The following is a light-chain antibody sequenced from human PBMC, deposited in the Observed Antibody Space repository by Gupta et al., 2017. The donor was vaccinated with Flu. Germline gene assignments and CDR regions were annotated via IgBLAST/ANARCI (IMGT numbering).Light chain of an antibody. Sequence: EIVLTQSPATLSLYPGERATLSCRASQSVSSYLAWYQQKPGQAPRLLIYDASNRATGIPARFSGSGSGTDFTLTISSLEPEGFAVYYCQQRSNWPPTFGPGTKVDIK. J-gene: IGKJ3*01. V-gene: IGKV3-11*01. CDR2: DAS. CDR1: QSVSSY. CDR3: QQRSNWPPT.